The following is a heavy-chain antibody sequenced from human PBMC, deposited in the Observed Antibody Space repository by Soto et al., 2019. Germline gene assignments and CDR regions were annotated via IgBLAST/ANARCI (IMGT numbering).Heavy chain of an antibody. J-gene: IGHJ4*02. D-gene: IGHD3-3*01. V-gene: IGHV3-48*02. CDR2: ITGGSSRI. Sequence: PGGSLRLSCAASGFTFSSYSMNWVRQAPGKGLEWVSYITGGSSRINYADSVKGRFTISRDNAKNSLYLQMNSLRDEETAVYYCARDWSHYFDYWGQGILVTVSS. CDR1: GFTFSSYS. CDR3: ARDWSHYFDY.